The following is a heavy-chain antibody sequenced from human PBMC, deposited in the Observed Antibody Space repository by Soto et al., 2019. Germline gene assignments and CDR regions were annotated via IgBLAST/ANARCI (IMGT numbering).Heavy chain of an antibody. V-gene: IGHV1-69*06. CDR2: IIPIFGTA. D-gene: IGHD2-2*02. CDR3: ARGGVNIVVVPAAIPGYGMDG. CDR1: GGTFSSYA. J-gene: IGHJ6*02. Sequence: QVQLVQSGAEVKKPGSSVKVSCKASGGTFSSYAISWVRQAPGQGLEWMGGIIPIFGTANYAQKFQGRVTMTRDTSISTAYMELSSLRSYDTAVDYCARGGVNIVVVPAAIPGYGMDGWGQGTTVTVSS.